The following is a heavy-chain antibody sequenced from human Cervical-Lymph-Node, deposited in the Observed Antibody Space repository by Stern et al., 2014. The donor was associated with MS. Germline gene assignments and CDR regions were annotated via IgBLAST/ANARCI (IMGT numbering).Heavy chain of an antibody. CDR2: IYSSGST. CDR3: ARGNYDVLTDNGGHGFDI. V-gene: IGHV4-61*02. CDR1: GGSISSGNYY. Sequence: QLQLQESGPGLVKPSQTLSLTCTVSGGSISSGNYYWSWIRQPAGEGLEWIGRIYSSGSTQYNSPPQSRVTLSADTSTQQFSLRLSSVTAADTAVYYCARGNYDVLTDNGGHGFDIWGQGTMVTVSS. D-gene: IGHD3-9*01. J-gene: IGHJ3*02.